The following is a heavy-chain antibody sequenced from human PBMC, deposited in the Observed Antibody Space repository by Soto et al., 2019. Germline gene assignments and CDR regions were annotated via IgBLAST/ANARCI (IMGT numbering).Heavy chain of an antibody. CDR3: ARDAAIGMNDY. D-gene: IGHD1-20*01. Sequence: QVQLVQSGAEVKKPGASVKVSCKASGYTFTSYGISWVRQAPGQGLEWMGWISANTGNTKYAQKLQGRVTMTTDTSTSTAYMELRSVRSDDSAVYYCARDAAIGMNDYWGQGTLVTVSS. CDR2: ISANTGNT. CDR1: GYTFTSYG. V-gene: IGHV1-18*01. J-gene: IGHJ4*02.